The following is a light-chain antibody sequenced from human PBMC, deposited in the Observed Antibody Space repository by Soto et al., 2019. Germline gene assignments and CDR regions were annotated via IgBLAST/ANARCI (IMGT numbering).Light chain of an antibody. Sequence: QSALTQPASVSGSPGQSITLSCTGTSSDVRTYNYVSWYQQHAGKVPKLMIYDVSNRPSGVSDRFSGSKSGNTASLTISGLQADDEADYYCTSYTSSSTLVFGGGTKLTVL. J-gene: IGLJ2*01. CDR3: TSYTSSSTLV. V-gene: IGLV2-14*01. CDR2: DVS. CDR1: SSDVRTYNY.